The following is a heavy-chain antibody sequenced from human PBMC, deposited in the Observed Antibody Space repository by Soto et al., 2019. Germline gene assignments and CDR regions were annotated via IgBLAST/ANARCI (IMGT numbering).Heavy chain of an antibody. V-gene: IGHV4-30-2*01. CDR3: ARSQTTLTSYLY. J-gene: IGHJ4*02. CDR1: GGSISSGGYS. D-gene: IGHD4-17*01. CDR2: IYHSGST. Sequence: PSETLSLTCAVSGGSISSGGYSWSWIRQPPGKGLEWIGYIYHSGSTYYNPSLKSRVTISVDRSKNQFSLKLSSVTAADTAVYNFARSQTTLTSYLYSGPAPLVTVSS.